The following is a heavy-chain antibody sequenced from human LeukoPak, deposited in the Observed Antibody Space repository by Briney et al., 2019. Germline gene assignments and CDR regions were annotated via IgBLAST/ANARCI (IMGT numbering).Heavy chain of an antibody. CDR2: MYYSGST. D-gene: IGHD3-22*01. J-gene: IGHJ5*02. CDR1: GGSFSSYH. CDR3: ARLRNYYDRSGYKQLWFDP. V-gene: IGHV4-59*01. Sequence: SETLSLTCAVYGGSFSSYHWSWIRQPPGKGLEWIENMYYSGSTNYNPSLRSRVTISVDTSKNQFSLKLSSVTAADTAVYYCARLRNYYDRSGYKQLWFDPWGQGTLVTVSS.